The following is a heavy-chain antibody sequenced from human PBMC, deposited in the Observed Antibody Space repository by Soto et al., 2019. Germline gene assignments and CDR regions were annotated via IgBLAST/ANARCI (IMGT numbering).Heavy chain of an antibody. CDR2: INPNSGGT. Sequence: ASVKVSCKASGYTFTGYYIHWVRQAPGQGLEWMGWINPNSGGTNYPQNFQGRVTMTRDTSISTAYMELSRLLSDDTAVYYCARAYCTSTSCYGTTGYYGMDVWGQGTTVTVSS. CDR3: ARAYCTSTSCYGTTGYYGMDV. V-gene: IGHV1-2*02. J-gene: IGHJ6*02. CDR1: GYTFTGYY. D-gene: IGHD2-2*01.